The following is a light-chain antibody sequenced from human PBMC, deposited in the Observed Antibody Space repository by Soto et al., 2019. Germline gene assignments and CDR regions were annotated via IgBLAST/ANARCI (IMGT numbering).Light chain of an antibody. CDR2: EVS. Sequence: LTQPASVSGSPGQSITISCTGTSSDVGGYDFVSWYQLHPDKAPKLIIYEVSNRPSGVSHRFSGSKSGNTASLTISGLQAEDEADYYCTSYTRISTYVFGTGTKVTVL. CDR1: SSDVGGYDF. J-gene: IGLJ1*01. V-gene: IGLV2-14*01. CDR3: TSYTRISTYV.